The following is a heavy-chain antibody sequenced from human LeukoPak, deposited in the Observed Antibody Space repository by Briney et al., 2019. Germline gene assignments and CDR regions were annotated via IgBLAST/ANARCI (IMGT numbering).Heavy chain of an antibody. J-gene: IGHJ4*02. CDR2: ISNSGSTI. CDR3: ARLNSGSYPDY. V-gene: IGHV3-48*03. CDR1: GFTFSSYE. D-gene: IGHD1-26*01. Sequence: AGSLRLSCAASGFTFSSYEMNWVRQAPGKGLEWVSYISNSGSTIYYADSVKGRFTISRDNAKNSLYLQMNSLRAEDTAVYYCARLNSGSYPDYWGQGTLVTVSS.